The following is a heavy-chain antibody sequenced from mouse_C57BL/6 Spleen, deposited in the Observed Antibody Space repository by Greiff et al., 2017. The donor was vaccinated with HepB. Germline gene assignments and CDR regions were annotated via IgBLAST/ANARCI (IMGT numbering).Heavy chain of an antibody. J-gene: IGHJ2*01. V-gene: IGHV1-82*01. CDR3: ARRAYYSGTFDY. D-gene: IGHD1-1*01. Sequence: VQLQESGPELVKPGASVKISCKASGYAFSSSWMNWVKQRPGKGLEWIGRIYPGDGDTNYNGKFKGKATLTADKSSSTAYMQLSSLTSEDSAVYFCARRAYYSGTFDYWGQGTTLTVSS. CDR2: IYPGDGDT. CDR1: GYAFSSSW.